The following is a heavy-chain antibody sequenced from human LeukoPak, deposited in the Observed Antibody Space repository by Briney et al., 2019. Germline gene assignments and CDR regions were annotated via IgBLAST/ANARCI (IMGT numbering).Heavy chain of an antibody. CDR3: ARGRVPNY. D-gene: IGHD3-10*01. CDR1: GDSISNYY. V-gene: IGHV4-59*01. Sequence: SETLSLTSTVSGDSISNYYWSWIRQPPGKGLEWIGYISYSGSTNSNPSLYSRVTISIDMSKNQFSLRLSSVTAADTAVYYCARGRVPNYWGQGTLVTVSS. CDR2: ISYSGST. J-gene: IGHJ4*02.